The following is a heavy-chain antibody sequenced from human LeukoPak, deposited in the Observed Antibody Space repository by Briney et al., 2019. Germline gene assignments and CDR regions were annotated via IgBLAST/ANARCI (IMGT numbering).Heavy chain of an antibody. CDR1: GVSINSHY. CDR3: ARVLQNYYHLDV. CDR2: IYDSGSA. Sequence: PSETLSLTCTVSGVSINSHYWSWIRQPPGKGLEWLGFIYDSGSANYRSSLESRVTMTLDTSKNQFSLKLNSVTAADTGVYYCARVLQNYYHLDVWGKGTTVTVSS. J-gene: IGHJ6*03. D-gene: IGHD3-3*01. V-gene: IGHV4-59*11.